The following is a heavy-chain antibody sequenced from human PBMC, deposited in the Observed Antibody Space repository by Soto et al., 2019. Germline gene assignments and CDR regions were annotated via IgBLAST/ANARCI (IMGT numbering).Heavy chain of an antibody. CDR3: ARGLTIFGVVVAFDI. D-gene: IGHD3-3*01. Sequence: ASVKVSCKASRYTFTSYDINWVRQATGQGLEWMGWMNPNSGNTGYAQKFQGRVTMTRNTSISTAYMELSSLRSEDTAVYYCARGLTIFGVVVAFDIWGQGTMVTVSS. CDR1: RYTFTSYD. V-gene: IGHV1-8*02. J-gene: IGHJ3*02. CDR2: MNPNSGNT.